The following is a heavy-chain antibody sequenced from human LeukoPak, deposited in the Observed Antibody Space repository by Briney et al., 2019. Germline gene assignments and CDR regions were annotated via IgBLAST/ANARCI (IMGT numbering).Heavy chain of an antibody. CDR2: ISYDASNK. V-gene: IGHV3-30*04. CDR1: EFSFRNYT. J-gene: IGHJ4*02. D-gene: IGHD2-2*01. Sequence: GRSLRLSCAASEFSFRNYTMFWVRQAPGKGLEWVAVISYDASNKYYADSVKGRFTISRDNSKNSLYLQMNSLRAEDTAVYYCARGGATYAYFDYWGQGTLVTVSS. CDR3: ARGGATYAYFDY.